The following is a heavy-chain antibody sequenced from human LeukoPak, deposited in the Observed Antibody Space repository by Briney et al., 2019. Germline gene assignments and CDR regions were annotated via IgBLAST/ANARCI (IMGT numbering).Heavy chain of an antibody. D-gene: IGHD7-27*01. CDR2: IKEDGTQK. V-gene: IGHV3-7*03. J-gene: IGHJ4*02. CDR1: GFTFNKSW. CDR3: AKTGDRDY. Sequence: PGGPLRLSCAASGFTFNKSWMSWVRQAPGKGPEWVANIKEDGTQKYYVDSVRGRFTISRDNAENSLYLQMNSLRGEDTAIYYCAKTGDRDYWGRGTLVTVSS.